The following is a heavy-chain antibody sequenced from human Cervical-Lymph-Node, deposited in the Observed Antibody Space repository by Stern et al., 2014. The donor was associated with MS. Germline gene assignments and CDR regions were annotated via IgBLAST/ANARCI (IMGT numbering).Heavy chain of an antibody. CDR2: IIPIFGPA. D-gene: IGHD4-17*01. Sequence: QVQLQQSGAEVKKPGSSVKVSCKASGRTFSSYAIRWVRQPPGPGLEWMGGIIPIFGPANSAHQFQGRVTITADESTSTAYMELSSLRSEDTAVYYGARAGGDYAPIDYWGQGTLVTVSS. CDR3: ARAGGDYAPIDY. V-gene: IGHV1-69*01. J-gene: IGHJ4*02. CDR1: GRTFSSYA.